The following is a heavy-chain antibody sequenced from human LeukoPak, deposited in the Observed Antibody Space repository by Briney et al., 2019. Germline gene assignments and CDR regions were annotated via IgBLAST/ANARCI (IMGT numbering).Heavy chain of an antibody. CDR2: ISSSSSYI. CDR1: GFTFSSYS. J-gene: IGHJ4*02. V-gene: IGHV3-21*01. Sequence: PGGSLRLSCAASGFTFSSYSMNWVRQAPGKGLEWVSSISSSSSYIYYADSVKGRFTISRDNAKNSLYLQMNSLRAEDTAVYYCARDRGPPEHVDYWGQGTLVTVSS. CDR3: ARDRGPPEHVDY.